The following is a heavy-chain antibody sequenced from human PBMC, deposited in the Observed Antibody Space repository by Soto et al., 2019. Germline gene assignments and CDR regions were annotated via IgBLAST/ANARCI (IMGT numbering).Heavy chain of an antibody. Sequence: AGGSLRLSCAASGFTFSSYAMHWVRQAPGKGLEYVSAISSNGGSTYYANSVKGRFTISRDNSKNTLYLQMGSLRAEDMAVYYCARGPAFFDYWGQGTLVTVSS. V-gene: IGHV3-64*01. CDR3: ARGPAFFDY. CDR2: ISSNGGST. J-gene: IGHJ4*02. CDR1: GFTFSSYA.